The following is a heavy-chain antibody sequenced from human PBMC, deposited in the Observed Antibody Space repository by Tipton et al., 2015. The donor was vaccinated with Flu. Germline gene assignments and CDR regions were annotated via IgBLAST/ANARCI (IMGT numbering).Heavy chain of an antibody. Sequence: SLRLSCAASGFTFRSYDIHWVRQAPGKGLEWVGSVSFDGNKALYADSVKGRFTISRDNSKNTLSLHLSSLRADDTAVYYCARDLLKYNYVGYHCGLDVWGQGTTGTVSS. CDR2: VSFDGNKA. CDR1: GFTFRSYD. J-gene: IGHJ6*02. V-gene: IGHV3-30*03. CDR3: ARDLLKYNYVGYHCGLDV. D-gene: IGHD1-1*01.